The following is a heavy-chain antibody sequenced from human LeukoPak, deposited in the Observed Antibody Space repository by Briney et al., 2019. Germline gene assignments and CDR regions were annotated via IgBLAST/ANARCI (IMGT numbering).Heavy chain of an antibody. D-gene: IGHD3-16*01. J-gene: IGHJ6*02. CDR3: ARGKVRVLGYYPYYYALDV. Sequence: GGSLRLSCAASGFTFRSYSMHWVRQAPGKGLVWVSRINSDGSTTSYADSVKGRFTISRDNAKNTLYLQMNSLRGEDTAVYYCARGKVRVLGYYPYYYALDVWGQGTTVTVSS. CDR1: GFTFRSYS. V-gene: IGHV3-74*01. CDR2: INSDGSTT.